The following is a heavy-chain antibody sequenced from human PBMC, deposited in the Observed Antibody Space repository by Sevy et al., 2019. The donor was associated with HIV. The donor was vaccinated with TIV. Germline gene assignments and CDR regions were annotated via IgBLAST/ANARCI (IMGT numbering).Heavy chain of an antibody. D-gene: IGHD3-3*01. CDR3: AREVALPIFGVVSSDLDY. CDR2: INPSGGST. CDR1: GYTFTSYY. Sequence: ASVKVSCKASGYTFTSYYMHWVRQAPGQGLEWMGIINPSGGSTSYAQKFQGRVTMTRDTSTSTVYMELSSLRSEDTAVYYCAREVALPIFGVVSSDLDYWGQGTLVTVSS. J-gene: IGHJ4*02. V-gene: IGHV1-46*01.